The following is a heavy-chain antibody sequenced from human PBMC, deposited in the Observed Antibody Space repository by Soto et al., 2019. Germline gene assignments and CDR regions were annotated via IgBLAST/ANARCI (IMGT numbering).Heavy chain of an antibody. Sequence: GGSLRLSCAASGFTFATYAMNWVRQAPGKGLEWVAGISGSGAKTYYADSVKGRFTISRDNSKKTVHVEMNSLRAEDTAVYYCAREGYNGNYDFDFWGQGTLVTVSS. J-gene: IGHJ4*02. D-gene: IGHD1-26*01. CDR1: GFTFATYA. CDR3: AREGYNGNYDFDF. V-gene: IGHV3-23*01. CDR2: ISGSGAKT.